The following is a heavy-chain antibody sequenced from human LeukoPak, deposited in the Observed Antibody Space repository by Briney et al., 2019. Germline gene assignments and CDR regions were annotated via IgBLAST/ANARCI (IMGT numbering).Heavy chain of an antibody. D-gene: IGHD6-19*01. J-gene: IGHJ4*02. V-gene: IGHV3-23*01. Sequence: GGSLRLSCAASGFSVSSRAMSWVRQAPGKGLEWVASISNIDKTYYADSVRGRFTISRDNFENTVSLQMDSLRAEDTALYFCAKDHPSSGWPAFGYWGQGTQVTVSS. CDR1: GFSVSSRA. CDR3: AKDHPSSGWPAFGY. CDR2: ISNIDKT.